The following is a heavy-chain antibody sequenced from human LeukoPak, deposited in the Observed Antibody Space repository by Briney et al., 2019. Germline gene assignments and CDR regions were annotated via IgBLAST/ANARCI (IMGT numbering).Heavy chain of an antibody. CDR1: GGSFSGYY. CDR2: INHSGST. D-gene: IGHD3-10*01. Sequence: SETLSLTCAVYGGSFSGYYWSWIRQPPGKGLEWIGEINHSGSTNYNPSLKSRVTISVDTSKNQFSLKLSSVTAADTAVYYCARVLTSGAYYNVYYFDYWGQGILVTVSS. CDR3: ARVLTSGAYYNVYYFDY. V-gene: IGHV4-34*01. J-gene: IGHJ4*02.